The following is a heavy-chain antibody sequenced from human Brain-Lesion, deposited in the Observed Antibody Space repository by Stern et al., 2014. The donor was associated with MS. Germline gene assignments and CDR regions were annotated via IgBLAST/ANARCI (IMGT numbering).Heavy chain of an antibody. V-gene: IGHV3-7*01. CDR3: ARIGYSSSWYSPVGFFQH. D-gene: IGHD6-13*01. CDR2: IKEDGSEK. Sequence: EVQLVESEGGLVQPGGSLRLSCTASGFTFNSYWMSWVRQAPGKGLEWVANIKEDGSEKYYVESVKGRFTVSRDNAKNSMYLQMNSLRVDDTATYYCARIGYSSSWYSPVGFFQHWGQGTLVTVSS. CDR1: GFTFNSYW. J-gene: IGHJ1*01.